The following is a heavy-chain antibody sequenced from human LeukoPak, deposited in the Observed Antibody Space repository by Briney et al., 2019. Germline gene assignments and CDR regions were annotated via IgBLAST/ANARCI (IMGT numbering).Heavy chain of an antibody. Sequence: GGSLRLSCAASGFTFSGSAMHWVRQAPGKGLEWVSAISGSGGSTYYADSVKGRFTISRDNSKNTLNLQMNSLRAEDTAVYYCARGVGYSYGDYRFDYWGQGTLVTVSS. CDR3: ARGVGYSYGDYRFDY. J-gene: IGHJ4*02. D-gene: IGHD5-18*01. V-gene: IGHV3-23*01. CDR1: GFTFSGSA. CDR2: ISGSGGST.